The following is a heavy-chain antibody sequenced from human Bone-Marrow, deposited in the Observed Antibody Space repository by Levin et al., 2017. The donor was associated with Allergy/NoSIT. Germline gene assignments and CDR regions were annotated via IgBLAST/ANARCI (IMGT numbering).Heavy chain of an antibody. CDR3: AATRTPCCPH. CDR1: GFTLSGYW. Sequence: GGSLRLSCAASGFTLSGYWMHWVRQIPGKGLVWVARISGDGSSRSYADSVKGRFIISRDNAKNTLYLQMNSLRDEDTAVYYCAATRTPCCPHWGQGVLVTVSS. V-gene: IGHV3-74*01. D-gene: IGHD2-2*01. J-gene: IGHJ4*02. CDR2: ISGDGSSR.